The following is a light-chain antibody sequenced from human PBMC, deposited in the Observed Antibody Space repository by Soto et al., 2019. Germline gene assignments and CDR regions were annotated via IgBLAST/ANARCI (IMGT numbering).Light chain of an antibody. CDR1: SSDVGGYNY. V-gene: IGLV2-14*01. CDR3: SSYTSRTILVV. Sequence: QSALTQPASVSGSPGQSITISCIGTSSDVGGYNYVSWFQQHPGTAPKLIIYDVINRPSGVSNRFSGSKTGNTASLTISGLRTEDEADYYCSSYTSRTILVVFGGGTQLTVL. CDR2: DVI. J-gene: IGLJ2*01.